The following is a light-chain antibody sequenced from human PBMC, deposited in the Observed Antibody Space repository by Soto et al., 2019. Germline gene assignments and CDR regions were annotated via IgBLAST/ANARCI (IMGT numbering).Light chain of an antibody. Sequence: QSALTQPASVSGSLGQSITISCTGTSRDVGLYDYVSWFQQHPGKAPKLIIYEVNKRPSGVFNRFSGSKSGNTASLTISGLQPDDEADYYCGSYASVIPPYVFGTGTKVTVL. CDR1: SRDVGLYDY. CDR2: EVN. CDR3: GSYASVIPPYV. J-gene: IGLJ1*01. V-gene: IGLV2-14*01.